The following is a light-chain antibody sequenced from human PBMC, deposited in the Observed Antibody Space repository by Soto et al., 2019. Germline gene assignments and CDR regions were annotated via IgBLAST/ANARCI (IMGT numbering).Light chain of an antibody. CDR1: SSDVGYYNY. Sequence: SVLTQPASVSGSPGQSITISCTGTSSDVGYYNYVSWYQQHPGKAPKLMIYEVSNRPSGVSNHFSASKSGNTASLTISGLQAEDEAYYYCSSYTSDNTVVFGGGTKVTVL. CDR2: EVS. V-gene: IGLV2-14*01. J-gene: IGLJ2*01. CDR3: SSYTSDNTVV.